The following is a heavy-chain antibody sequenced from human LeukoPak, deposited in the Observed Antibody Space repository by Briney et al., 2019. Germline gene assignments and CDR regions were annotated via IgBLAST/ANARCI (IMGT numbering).Heavy chain of an antibody. D-gene: IGHD3-22*01. CDR3: ASYKTYYDSSGNPFDY. J-gene: IGHJ4*02. Sequence: SETLSLTCTVFGSSVNSVYSWGWIRQPPGKGLEWFGSFYHDGNTYYNSSLESRVTISVPPSENQFSLKLSSVTAADTAVNYRASYKTYYDSSGNPFDYWGQGTLVTVSS. V-gene: IGHV4-38-2*02. CDR2: FYHDGNT. CDR1: GSSVNSVYS.